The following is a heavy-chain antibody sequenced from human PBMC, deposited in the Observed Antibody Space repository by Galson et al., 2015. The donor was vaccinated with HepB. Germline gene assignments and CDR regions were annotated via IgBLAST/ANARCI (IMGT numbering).Heavy chain of an antibody. V-gene: IGHV1-58*01. Sequence: SVKASCKASGFTFTTSAVQWVRQARGQRLEWIGWIVVGPGNTTYAQKFQERITITRDMSTSTAYMELRSLRSEDTAVYYCAAFPKGDILTGHYPNGVDIWGQGTMVTVSS. J-gene: IGHJ3*02. CDR1: GFTFTTSA. D-gene: IGHD3-9*01. CDR3: AAFPKGDILTGHYPNGVDI. CDR2: IVVGPGNT.